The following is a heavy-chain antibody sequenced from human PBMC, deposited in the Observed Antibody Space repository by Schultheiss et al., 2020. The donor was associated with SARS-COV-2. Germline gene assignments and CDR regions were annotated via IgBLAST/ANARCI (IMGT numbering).Heavy chain of an antibody. V-gene: IGHV3-23*01. D-gene: IGHD5-18*01. CDR2: ISGSGGST. J-gene: IGHJ3*02. CDR3: AKVDTPDTLYDAFDI. Sequence: GESLKISCAASGFTFSSYAMSWVRQAPGKGLEWVSAISGSGGSTYYADSVKGRFTISRDNSKNTLYLQMNSLRAEDTAVYYCAKVDTPDTLYDAFDIWGQGTMVTVSS. CDR1: GFTFSSYA.